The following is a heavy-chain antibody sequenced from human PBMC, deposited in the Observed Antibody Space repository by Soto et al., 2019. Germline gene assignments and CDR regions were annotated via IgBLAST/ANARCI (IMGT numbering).Heavy chain of an antibody. D-gene: IGHD4-17*01. CDR1: GFTFSSYA. Sequence: GGSLRLSCAASGFTFSSYAMSWVRQAPGKGLEWASAISGSGGSTYYADSVKGRFTISRDNSKNTLYLQMNSLRAEDTAVYYCAKDPSYGDYVSSGMDVWGQGTTVTVSS. V-gene: IGHV3-23*01. J-gene: IGHJ6*02. CDR2: ISGSGGST. CDR3: AKDPSYGDYVSSGMDV.